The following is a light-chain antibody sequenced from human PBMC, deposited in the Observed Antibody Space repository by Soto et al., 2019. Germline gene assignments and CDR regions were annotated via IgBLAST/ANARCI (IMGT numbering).Light chain of an antibody. CDR1: QGISSY. V-gene: IGKV1-39*01. Sequence: DIQLTQSPSFLSASVGDRVTITCRASQGISSYLAWYQQEPGKAPKLLLYAASSLQSGVPSRFSGSGSGTDFTLTISSLQPEDSATYYCQQSYGTPPFTFGPGTKVDIK. CDR2: AAS. CDR3: QQSYGTPPFT. J-gene: IGKJ3*01.